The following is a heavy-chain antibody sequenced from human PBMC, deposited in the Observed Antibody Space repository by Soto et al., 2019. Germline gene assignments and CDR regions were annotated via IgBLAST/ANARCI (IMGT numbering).Heavy chain of an antibody. D-gene: IGHD5-18*01. CDR2: ISYDGSNK. V-gene: IGHV3-30-3*01. J-gene: IGHJ6*02. CDR1: GFTFSSYA. Sequence: PGGSLRLSCAASGFTFSSYAMHWVRQAPGKGLEWVAVISYDGSNKYYADSVKGRFTISRNNSNNTLYLQMNSPRAEDTAVYYCARGSVDTAMVPDYYYYYGMDVWGQGTTVTVSS. CDR3: ARGSVDTAMVPDYYYYYGMDV.